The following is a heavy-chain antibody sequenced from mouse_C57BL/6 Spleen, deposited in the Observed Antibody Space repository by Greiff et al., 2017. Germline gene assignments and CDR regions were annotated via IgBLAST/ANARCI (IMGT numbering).Heavy chain of an antibody. CDR2: IDPETGGT. D-gene: IGHD1-1*01. CDR1: GYTFTDYE. Sequence: VQLQQSGAELVRPGASVTLSCKASGYTFTDYEMHWVKQTPVHGLEWIGAIDPETGGTAYNQKFKGKAILTADKSSSTAYLELRSLTSEDSAVYYCTRGPTVVASVDYWGQGTTLTVSS. J-gene: IGHJ2*01. CDR3: TRGPTVVASVDY. V-gene: IGHV1-15*01.